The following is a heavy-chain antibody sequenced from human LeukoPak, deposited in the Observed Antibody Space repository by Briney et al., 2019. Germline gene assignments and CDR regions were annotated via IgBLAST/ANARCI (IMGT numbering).Heavy chain of an antibody. Sequence: ASVTVSCKASGYTFTSYGISWVRQAPGQGLEWMGWISAYNGNTNYAQKLQGRVTITTDTSTSTAYMELRSLRSDDTAVYYCARLIGSGYDSPSLDYWGQGTLVTVSS. CDR1: GYTFTSYG. D-gene: IGHD5-12*01. CDR3: ARLIGSGYDSPSLDY. V-gene: IGHV1-18*01. J-gene: IGHJ4*02. CDR2: ISAYNGNT.